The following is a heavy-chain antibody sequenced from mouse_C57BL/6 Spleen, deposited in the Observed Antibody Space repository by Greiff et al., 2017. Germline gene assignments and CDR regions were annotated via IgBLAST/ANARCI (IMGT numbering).Heavy chain of an antibody. D-gene: IGHD2-1*01. V-gene: IGHV7-3*01. CDR2: IRHKANGYTT. CDR3: ARYSTGYWYFDV. J-gene: IGHJ1*03. Sequence: EVKLLESGGGLVQPGGSLSLSCAASGFTFTDYYMSWVRQPPGKALEWLGFIRHKANGYTTEYSASVKGRFTISRDNSQSILYLQMNALRAEDSAAYYGARYSTGYWYFDVWGTGTTLTVSS. CDR1: GFTFTDYY.